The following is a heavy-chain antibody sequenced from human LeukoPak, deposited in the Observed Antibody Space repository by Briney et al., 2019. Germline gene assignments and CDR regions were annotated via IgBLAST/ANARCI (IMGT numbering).Heavy chain of an antibody. CDR3: ARSQMSSSSFDY. CDR1: GGTFSSYA. J-gene: IGHJ4*02. V-gene: IGHV1-69*04. CDR2: IIPILGIA. Sequence: SVKVSCKASGGTFSSYAISWVRQAPGQGLEWMGRIIPILGIANYAQKFQGRVTITADKSTSTAYMELSSLRSEDTAVYYCARSQMSSSSFDYWGQGTLVTVSS. D-gene: IGHD6-6*01.